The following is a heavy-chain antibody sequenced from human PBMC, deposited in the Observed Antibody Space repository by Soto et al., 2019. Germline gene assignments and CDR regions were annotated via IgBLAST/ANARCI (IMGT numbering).Heavy chain of an antibody. Sequence: EVQLLESGGGLVQPGGSLRLSCAASGFTFSSYAMSWVRQAPGKGLEWVSAISGSGGSTYYADSVKGRFTISRDNSKNTLYLQMNSLRAEDTAVYYCAKDQQKSYCSGTSCYSWGYYFDYWGQGTLVTVSS. D-gene: IGHD2-2*01. CDR1: GFTFSSYA. V-gene: IGHV3-23*01. J-gene: IGHJ4*02. CDR2: ISGSGGST. CDR3: AKDQQKSYCSGTSCYSWGYYFDY.